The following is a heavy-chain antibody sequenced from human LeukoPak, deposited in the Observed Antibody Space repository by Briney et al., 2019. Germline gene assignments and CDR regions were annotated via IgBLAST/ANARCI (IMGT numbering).Heavy chain of an antibody. V-gene: IGHV4-59*01. J-gene: IGHJ5*02. CDR1: GGSISSYY. CDR2: IHSGGST. D-gene: IGHD3-22*01. CDR3: ARGTMMVGP. Sequence: SEILSLTCTVSGGSISSYYWSWIRQPPGKGLEWVGYIHSGGSTNYNPSLKSRLTISIDTSKSQFSLKLSSVTAADTAVYYCARGTMMVGPWGQGTLVTVSS.